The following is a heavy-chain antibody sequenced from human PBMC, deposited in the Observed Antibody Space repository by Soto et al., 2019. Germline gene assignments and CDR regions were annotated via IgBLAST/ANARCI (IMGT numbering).Heavy chain of an antibody. J-gene: IGHJ6*03. CDR1: GFTFSSYG. CDR3: ARTIAAEAYYMDV. CDR2: IWYDGSNK. D-gene: IGHD6-25*01. Sequence: QVQLVESGGGVVQPGRSLRLSCAASGFTFSSYGMHWVRQAPGKGLEWVAVIWYDGSNKYYADSVKGRFTISRDNSKNTLYLQMNSLRAEDMAVYYCARTIAAEAYYMDVWGKGTTVTVSS. V-gene: IGHV3-33*01.